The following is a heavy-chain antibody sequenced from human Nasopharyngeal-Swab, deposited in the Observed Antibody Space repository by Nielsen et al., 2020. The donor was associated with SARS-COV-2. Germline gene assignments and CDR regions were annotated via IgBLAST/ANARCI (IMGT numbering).Heavy chain of an antibody. Sequence: GGSLRLSCKGSGYSFSIYWIGWVRQMPGKGLEWMGIMYPRDSATRYSPSFQGQVTISADKSISTAYLQWSSLKASDTAMYYCATSYNGNYYWDYWGQGTLVTVSS. D-gene: IGHD1-7*01. J-gene: IGHJ4*02. CDR2: MYPRDSAT. V-gene: IGHV5-51*01. CDR3: ATSYNGNYYWDY. CDR1: GYSFSIYW.